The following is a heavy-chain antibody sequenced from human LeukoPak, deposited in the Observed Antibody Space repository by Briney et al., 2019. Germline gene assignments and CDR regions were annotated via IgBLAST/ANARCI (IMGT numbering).Heavy chain of an antibody. CDR1: GYTFTSYG. CDR2: ISAYNGNT. D-gene: IGHD4-11*01. J-gene: IGHJ5*02. CDR3: AKDGTTVTTLYRPTNWFGP. V-gene: IGHV1-18*01. Sequence: ASVKVSCKASGYTFTSYGISWVRQAPGQGLEWMGWISAYNGNTNYAQKLQGRVTMTTDTSTSTAYMELRSLRSDDTAVYYCAKDGTTVTTLYRPTNWFGPWGQGTLVTVSS.